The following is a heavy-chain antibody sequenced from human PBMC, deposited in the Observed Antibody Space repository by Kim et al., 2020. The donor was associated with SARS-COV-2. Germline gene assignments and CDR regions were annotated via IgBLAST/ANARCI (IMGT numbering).Heavy chain of an antibody. CDR3: TTDSQLWFGEGSDAFDI. J-gene: IGHJ3*02. Sequence: VKGRFTISRDDSKNTLYLQMNSLKTEDTAVYYCTTDSQLWFGEGSDAFDIWGQGTMVTVSS. V-gene: IGHV3-15*01. D-gene: IGHD3-10*01.